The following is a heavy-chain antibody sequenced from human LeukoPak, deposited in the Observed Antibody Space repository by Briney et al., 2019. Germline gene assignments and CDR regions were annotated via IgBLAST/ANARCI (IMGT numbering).Heavy chain of an antibody. V-gene: IGHV3-23*01. CDR2: ISGSGGST. D-gene: IGHD3-22*01. CDR3: ITMIVVVTPHIDY. J-gene: IGHJ4*02. CDR1: GFTFSSYA. Sequence: TGGSLRLSCAASGFTFSSYAMSWVRQAPGKGLEWVSAISGSGGSTYYADSVKGRFTISRDNSKNTLYLQMNSLRAEDTAVYYCITMIVVVTPHIDYWGQGTLVTVYS.